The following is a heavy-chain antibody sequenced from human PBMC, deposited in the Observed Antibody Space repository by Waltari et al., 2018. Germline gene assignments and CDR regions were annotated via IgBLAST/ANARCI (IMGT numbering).Heavy chain of an antibody. Sequence: EVQLVESGGGLVKPGGSLRISCAASGFTFSSYSMNWVRQAPGKGLEWVSSISSSRSYIYYPHSVKVRFTISRDNAKNSLYLQLNSLRAEDTAVYYCASDGRGGYCSGGSCYNRDDAFDIWGQGTMVTVSS. CDR2: ISSSRSYI. CDR1: GFTFSSYS. V-gene: IGHV3-21*06. D-gene: IGHD2-15*01. CDR3: ASDGRGGYCSGGSCYNRDDAFDI. J-gene: IGHJ3*02.